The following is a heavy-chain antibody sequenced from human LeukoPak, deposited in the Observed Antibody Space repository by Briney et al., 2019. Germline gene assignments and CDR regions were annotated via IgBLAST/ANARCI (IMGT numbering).Heavy chain of an antibody. V-gene: IGHV1-18*01. D-gene: IGHD2-2*01. Sequence: GASVKVSCKASGYTFASYDINWVRRAPGQGLEWMGWISGYNGNTNYAQKLQGRVTMTTDTSTSTAYMELRSLRSDDTAVYYCAREGYCNSTSCYKPFDYWGQGTLVTVSS. CDR1: GYTFASYD. CDR3: AREGYCNSTSCYKPFDY. J-gene: IGHJ4*02. CDR2: ISGYNGNT.